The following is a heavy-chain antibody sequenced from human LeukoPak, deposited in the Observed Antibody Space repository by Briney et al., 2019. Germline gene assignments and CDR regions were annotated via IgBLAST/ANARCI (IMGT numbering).Heavy chain of an antibody. CDR1: GFTLSSYG. D-gene: IGHD2-21*02. Sequence: GGSLRLSCAASGFTLSSYGMHWVRQAPGKGLEWVAVISYDGSNKYYADSVKGRFTISRDNSKNTLYLQMNSLRAEDTAVYYCTKDSTAHARRNYYGMDVWGQGTTVTVSS. V-gene: IGHV3-30*18. CDR2: ISYDGSNK. CDR3: TKDSTAHARRNYYGMDV. J-gene: IGHJ6*02.